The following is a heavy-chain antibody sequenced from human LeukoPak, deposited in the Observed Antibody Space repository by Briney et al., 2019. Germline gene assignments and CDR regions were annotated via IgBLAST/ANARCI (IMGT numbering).Heavy chain of an antibody. V-gene: IGHV1-46*01. Sequence: ASVKVSCKASGHTFTSYYMHWVRQAPGQGLEWMGIINPSGGSTSYAQKFQGRVTITADESTSTAYMELSSLRSEDTAVYYCARVSGSYYNEPPGYWGQGTLVTVSS. CDR1: GHTFTSYY. CDR2: INPSGGST. J-gene: IGHJ4*02. CDR3: ARVSGSYYNEPPGY. D-gene: IGHD3-10*01.